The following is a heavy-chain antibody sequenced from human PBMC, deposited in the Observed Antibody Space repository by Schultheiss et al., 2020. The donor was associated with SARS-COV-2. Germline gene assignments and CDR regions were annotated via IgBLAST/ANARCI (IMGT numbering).Heavy chain of an antibody. V-gene: IGHV1-69*13. CDR3: ARDLGYSVNWFDP. D-gene: IGHD6-13*01. CDR1: GGTFSSYA. Sequence: SVKVSCKASGGTFSSYAISWVRQAPGQGLEWMGGIIPIFGTANYAQKFQGRVTITADESTSTAYMELSSLRSEDTAVYYCARDLGYSVNWFDPWGQGTLVTVSS. CDR2: IIPIFGTA. J-gene: IGHJ5*02.